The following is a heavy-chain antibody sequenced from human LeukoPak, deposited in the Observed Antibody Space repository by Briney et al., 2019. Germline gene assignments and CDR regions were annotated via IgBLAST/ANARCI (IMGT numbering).Heavy chain of an antibody. CDR1: GFTFSSYG. V-gene: IGHV3-30*18. J-gene: IGHJ2*01. CDR3: AKDKYGWLSSDWYFDL. CDR2: ISYDGSNK. D-gene: IGHD5-12*01. Sequence: GRSLRLSCAASGFTFSSYGMHWVRQAPGKGLGWVAVISYDGSNKYYAGSVKGRFTISRDNSKNTLSLQMHSLRTEDTAIYYCAKDKYGWLSSDWYFDLWGRGTLVTVSS.